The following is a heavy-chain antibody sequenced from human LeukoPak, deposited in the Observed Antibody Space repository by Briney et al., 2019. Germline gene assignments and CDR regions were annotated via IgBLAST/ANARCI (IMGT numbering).Heavy chain of an antibody. CDR1: GYSITTGRY. Sequence: SETLSLTCTVSGYSITTGRYWGWIRQPPGKGLEWIGSIYQSGSTYYNPSLKSRVTISVDKSKNPFSLNLRSVTAPDTAVYYCARSLSTAGIDYWGQGILVTVSS. CDR3: ARSLSTAGIDY. V-gene: IGHV4-38-2*02. D-gene: IGHD2-2*01. J-gene: IGHJ4*02. CDR2: IYQSGST.